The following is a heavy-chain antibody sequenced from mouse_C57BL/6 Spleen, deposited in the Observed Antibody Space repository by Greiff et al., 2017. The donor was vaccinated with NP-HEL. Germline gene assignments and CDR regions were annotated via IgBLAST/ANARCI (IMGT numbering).Heavy chain of an antibody. D-gene: IGHD2-2*01. CDR1: GYTFTSYW. CDR2: IYPSDSET. CDR3: ARGMVTTGYYYAMDY. J-gene: IGHJ4*01. V-gene: IGHV1-61*01. Sequence: VQLQQSGAELVRPGSSVKLSCKASGYTFTSYWMDWVKQRPGQGLEWIGNIYPSDSETHYNQKFKDKATLTVDKSSSTAYMQLSSLTSEDSAVYYCARGMVTTGYYYAMDYWGQGTSVTVSS.